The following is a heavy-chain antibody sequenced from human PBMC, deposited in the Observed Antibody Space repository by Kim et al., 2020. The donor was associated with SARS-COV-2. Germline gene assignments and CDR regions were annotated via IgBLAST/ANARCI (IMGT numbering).Heavy chain of an antibody. CDR2: IYWDDDK. V-gene: IGHV2-5*02. CDR3: AHRPRSGWYERYFDY. Sequence: SGPTLVKPTQTLTLTCTFSGFSLSTSGVGVGWIRQPPGKALEWLALIYWDDDKRYSPSLKSRLTITKDTSKNQVVLTMTNMDPVDTATYYCAHRPRSGWYERYFDYWGQGTLVTVSS. CDR1: GFSLSTSGVG. J-gene: IGHJ4*02. D-gene: IGHD6-19*01.